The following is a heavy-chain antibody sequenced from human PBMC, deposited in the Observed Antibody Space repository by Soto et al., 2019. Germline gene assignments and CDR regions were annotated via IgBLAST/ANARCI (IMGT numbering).Heavy chain of an antibody. CDR2: ISDSGGTT. Sequence: HPGGSLRLSCAASGFTFRDYAMSWVRQAPGKGLQWVSGISDSGGTTYYADSVKGRFTISRDNSKNILYLQIKSLRDEDTAMYYCAKDLRYCGSGPSGWFDSWGQGTQVTVSS. J-gene: IGHJ5*01. CDR1: GFTFRDYA. V-gene: IGHV3-23*01. D-gene: IGHD3-10*01. CDR3: AKDLRYCGSGPSGWFDS.